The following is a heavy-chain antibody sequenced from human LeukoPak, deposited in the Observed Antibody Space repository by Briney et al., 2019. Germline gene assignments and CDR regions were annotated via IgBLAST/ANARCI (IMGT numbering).Heavy chain of an antibody. J-gene: IGHJ1*01. CDR2: VSGDGGRT. D-gene: IGHD6-19*01. V-gene: IGHV3-23*01. CDR3: AKAWDSGGWGPQYFYH. CDR1: GFTFSTYA. Sequence: HPGGSLRLSCAASGFTFSTYAMNWVGQAPGKGLEWVSAVSGDGGRTYYADSVKGRFTISRDNSKNTLYLQMNSLRAEDTAVYYCAKAWDSGGWGPQYFYHWGQGTLVTVSS.